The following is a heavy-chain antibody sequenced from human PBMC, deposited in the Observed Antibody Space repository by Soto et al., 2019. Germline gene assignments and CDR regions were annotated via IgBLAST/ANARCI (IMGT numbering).Heavy chain of an antibody. CDR3: ARQGFGQLNGLVDV. CDR2: IHHSGST. D-gene: IGHD3-10*01. V-gene: IGHV4-59*08. CDR1: GGSITSHY. J-gene: IGHJ6*02. Sequence: SETLSLTCSVSGGSITSHYCSWFRQPPGKGLEWIGYIHHSGSTSYNPSLKSRVTMSVDTSKNQFSLKVSSVTAADTALYYCARQGFGQLNGLVDVWGAGTTVTVSS.